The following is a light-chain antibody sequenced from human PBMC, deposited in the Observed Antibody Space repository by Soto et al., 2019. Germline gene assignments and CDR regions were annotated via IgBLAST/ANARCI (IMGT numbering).Light chain of an antibody. CDR2: DVS. Sequence: QSVLTQPASVSGSPGQSITISCTGTSSDVGGYNYVSWYQQHPGKAPKLMIYDVSNRPSGVSNRFSGSKSGNTASPTISGLQAEDEADYYCSSYTSSSTLGYVFGTGTKVTVL. CDR3: SSYTSSSTLGYV. J-gene: IGLJ1*01. V-gene: IGLV2-14*01. CDR1: SSDVGGYNY.